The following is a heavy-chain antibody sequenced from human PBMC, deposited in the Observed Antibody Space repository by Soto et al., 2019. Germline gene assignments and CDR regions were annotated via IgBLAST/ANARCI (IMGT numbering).Heavy chain of an antibody. CDR3: ARLGYCSGGSCYSRIY. D-gene: IGHD2-15*01. J-gene: IGHJ4*02. CDR1: GGSISSSSYY. Sequence: SETLSLTCTVSGGSISSSSYYWGWIRQPPGKGLEWIGSIYYSGSTYYNPSLKSRVTISVDTSKNQFSLKLSCVTAADTAVYYCARLGYCSGGSCYSRIYWGQGTLVTVSS. CDR2: IYYSGST. V-gene: IGHV4-39*01.